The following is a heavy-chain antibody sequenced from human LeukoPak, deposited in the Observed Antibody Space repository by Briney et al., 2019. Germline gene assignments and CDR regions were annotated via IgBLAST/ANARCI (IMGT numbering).Heavy chain of an antibody. CDR3: ARGQGVNYFDY. V-gene: IGHV4-34*01. CDR2: INHSGST. J-gene: IGHJ4*02. CDR1: GGSFSGYY. D-gene: IGHD2-21*01. Sequence: SETLPLTCAVYGGSFSGYYWSWIRQPPGKGLEWIGEINHSGSTNYNPSLKSRVTISVDTSKNQFSLKLSSVTAADTAVYYCARGQGVNYFDYWGQGTLVTVSS.